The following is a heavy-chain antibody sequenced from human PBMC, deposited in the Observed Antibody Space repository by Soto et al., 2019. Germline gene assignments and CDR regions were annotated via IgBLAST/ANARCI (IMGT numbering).Heavy chain of an antibody. CDR1: GGSISSGGYY. CDR3: ASVWRSGSYSGDY. J-gene: IGHJ4*02. Sequence: PSETLSLTCTVSGGSISSGGYYWSWIRQHPGKGLEWIGYIYYSGRTYYNPSLKSRGTISVDTSKNQFSLKLSSVTAADTAVYYCASVWRSGSYSGDYWGQGTRGTVSS. V-gene: IGHV4-31*03. D-gene: IGHD1-26*01. CDR2: IYYSGRT.